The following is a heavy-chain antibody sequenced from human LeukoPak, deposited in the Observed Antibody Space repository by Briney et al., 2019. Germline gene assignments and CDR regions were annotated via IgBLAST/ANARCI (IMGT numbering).Heavy chain of an antibody. CDR1: GYIFTSYY. Sequence: ASVKVSCKASGYIFTSYYIHWVRQAPGQGLEWMGIINPSGGSTSYAQKFQGRVTMTRDTSISTAYMELSRLRSDDTAVYYCARSELLQWLVPSLGETYFDYWGQGTLVTVSS. J-gene: IGHJ4*02. CDR2: INPSGGST. V-gene: IGHV1-46*01. D-gene: IGHD6-19*01. CDR3: ARSELLQWLVPSLGETYFDY.